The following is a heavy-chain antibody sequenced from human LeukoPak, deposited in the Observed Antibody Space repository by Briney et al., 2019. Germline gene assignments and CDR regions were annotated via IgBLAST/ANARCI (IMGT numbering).Heavy chain of an antibody. Sequence: PSETLSLTCTVSGGSISSYYWSWIRQPPGKGLGWIGYMYYSGSTKYNPSLKSRVTISVATSKNQFSLQLSSVTAADTAVYYCARRDGNWNYFDYWGQGTLVTVSS. CDR2: MYYSGST. CDR3: ARRDGNWNYFDY. CDR1: GGSISSYY. D-gene: IGHD1-1*01. J-gene: IGHJ4*02. V-gene: IGHV4-59*08.